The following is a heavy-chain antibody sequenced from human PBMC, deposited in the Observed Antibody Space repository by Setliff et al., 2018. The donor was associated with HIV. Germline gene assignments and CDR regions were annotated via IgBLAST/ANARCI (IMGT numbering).Heavy chain of an antibody. J-gene: IGHJ3*01. CDR3: ARGDVAFLGVLSPLAV. CDR1: GFTFSSYS. Sequence: GGSLRLSCAASGFTFSSYSMNWVRQAPGKGLEWVSSISSSSSYIHYADSVKGRFTISRDNAKKLVYLQMNSLRAEDTAIYYCARGDVAFLGVLSPLAVWGQGTMVTVSS. CDR2: ISSSSSYI. D-gene: IGHD1-26*01. V-gene: IGHV3-21*01.